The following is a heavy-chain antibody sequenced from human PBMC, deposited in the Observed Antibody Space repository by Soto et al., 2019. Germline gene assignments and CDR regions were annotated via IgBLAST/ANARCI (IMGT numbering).Heavy chain of an antibody. D-gene: IGHD2-15*01. J-gene: IGHJ3*02. CDR2: INPNSGGT. CDR3: ARGGKERIHPLGDAFDI. CDR1: GYTFTGYY. Sequence: ASVKVSCKASGYTFTGYYMHWVRQAPGQGLEWMGWINPNSGGTNYAQKFQGRVTMTRDTSISTAYMELSRLRSDDTAVYYCARGGKERIHPLGDAFDIWGQGPMVTV. V-gene: IGHV1-2*02.